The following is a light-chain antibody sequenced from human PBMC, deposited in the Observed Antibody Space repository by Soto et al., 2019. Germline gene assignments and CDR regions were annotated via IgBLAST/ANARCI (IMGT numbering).Light chain of an antibody. CDR1: HSVSSN. J-gene: IGKJ1*01. V-gene: IGKV3-15*01. CDR3: QQYYYWPPWT. CDR2: SVS. Sequence: EIVMTQSPATLSVSPGERATLSCRASHSVSSNLAWYQQKPGQAPRLLIYSVSNRATGVPARFSGSGSGTEFTLTISSLQSEDFAVYYCQQYYYWPPWTFGQGTKVDIK.